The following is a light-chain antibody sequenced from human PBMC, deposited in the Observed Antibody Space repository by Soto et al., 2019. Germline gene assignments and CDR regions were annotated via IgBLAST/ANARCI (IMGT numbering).Light chain of an antibody. CDR1: QSVSSY. CDR3: HQRSNWPRT. CDR2: DAS. J-gene: IGKJ4*01. V-gene: IGKV3-11*01. Sequence: EIVLTQSPATLSLSPGERATLSCRASQSVSSYLAWYQQKPGQAPRLLIYDASNRATGIPARFSGSGSGTDFTLTISCLEPEDFAVYYCHQRSNWPRTFGGGTKVEIK.